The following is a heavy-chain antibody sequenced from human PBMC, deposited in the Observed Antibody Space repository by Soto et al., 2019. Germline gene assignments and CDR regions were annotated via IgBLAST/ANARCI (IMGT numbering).Heavy chain of an antibody. V-gene: IGHV3-21*01. CDR3: AGGEFLPYFFDY. Sequence: GGSLRLSCPASGFTFSTYSMNGVRQASGKGLEWVSSISSSSTYIYYADSVKGRFTLSRDNAKNSLYLQMNSLRAEDTAVYYCAGGEFLPYFFDYWGQGALVTVSS. CDR1: GFTFSTYS. D-gene: IGHD3-10*01. CDR2: ISSSSTYI. J-gene: IGHJ4*02.